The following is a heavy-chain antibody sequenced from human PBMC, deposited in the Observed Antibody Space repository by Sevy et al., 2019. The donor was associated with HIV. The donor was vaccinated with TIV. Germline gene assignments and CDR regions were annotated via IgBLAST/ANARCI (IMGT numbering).Heavy chain of an antibody. Sequence: GGSLRLSCTTSGFTFDDYAMSWFRQAPGKGLEWVAFITRNSYEAYGGTTEYAASVKGRFIISRDDSKSIAYLQMNSLKTEETAVYYCSRGLATADTPEYYFDYWGQGNLVTVSS. CDR2: ITRNSYEAYGGTT. D-gene: IGHD5-12*01. CDR3: SRGLATADTPEYYFDY. V-gene: IGHV3-49*03. J-gene: IGHJ4*02. CDR1: GFTFDDYA.